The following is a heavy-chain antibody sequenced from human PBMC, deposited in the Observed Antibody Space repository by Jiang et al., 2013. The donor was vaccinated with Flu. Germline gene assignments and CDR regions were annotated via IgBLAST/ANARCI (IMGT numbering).Heavy chain of an antibody. J-gene: IGHJ3*02. Sequence: TISRDNSKNTLYLQMNSLRAEDTAVYYCAKDLPYDSSGYYQSDAFDIWGQGTMVTVSS. V-gene: IGHV3-23*01. CDR3: AKDLPYDSSGYYQSDAFDI. D-gene: IGHD3-22*01.